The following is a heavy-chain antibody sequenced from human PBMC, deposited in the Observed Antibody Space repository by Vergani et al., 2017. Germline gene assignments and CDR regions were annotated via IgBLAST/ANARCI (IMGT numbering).Heavy chain of an antibody. CDR1: GYTFTGYY. J-gene: IGHJ4*02. Sequence: QVQLVQSGAEVKKPGASVKVSCKASGYTFTGYYMHWVRQAPGQGLEWMGGFDPEDGETIYAQKFQGRVTMTEDTSTDTAYMELSSLRSEDTAVYYCATQVKYSSGWYFGLVWGQGTLVTVSS. CDR3: ATQVKYSSGWYFGLV. CDR2: FDPEDGET. D-gene: IGHD6-19*01. V-gene: IGHV1-24*01.